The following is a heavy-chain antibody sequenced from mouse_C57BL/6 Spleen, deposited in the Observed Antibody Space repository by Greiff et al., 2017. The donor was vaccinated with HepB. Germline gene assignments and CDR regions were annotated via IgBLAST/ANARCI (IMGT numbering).Heavy chain of an antibody. D-gene: IGHD5-1-1*01. J-gene: IGHJ4*01. CDR1: GYTFTSYW. V-gene: IGHV1-69*01. Sequence: QVHVKQPGAELVMPGASVKLSCKASGYTFTSYWMHWVKQRPGQGLEWIGEIDPSDSYTNYNQKFKGKSTLTVDKSSSTAYMQLSSLTSEDSAVYYCARKGYPPYYAMDYWGQGTSVTVSS. CDR3: ARKGYPPYYAMDY. CDR2: IDPSDSYT.